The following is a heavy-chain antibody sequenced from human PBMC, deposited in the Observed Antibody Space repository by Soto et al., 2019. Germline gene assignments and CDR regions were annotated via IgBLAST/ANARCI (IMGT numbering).Heavy chain of an antibody. CDR1: GYPFTTYY. CDR2: IDPRSGGT. D-gene: IGHD3-10*01. Sequence: XSVKVSCKVSGYPFTTYYIHWVRQAPGQGLEWMGWIDPRSGGTVYEQKFQGRVTMTRDTSISTVYMDLSGLTSDDTALYYCATDDYGIFPYWGQGGLVTVSS. CDR3: ATDDYGIFPY. V-gene: IGHV1-2*02. J-gene: IGHJ4*02.